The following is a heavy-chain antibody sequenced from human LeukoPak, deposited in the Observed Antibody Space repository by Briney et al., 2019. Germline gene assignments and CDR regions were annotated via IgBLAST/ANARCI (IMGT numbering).Heavy chain of an antibody. D-gene: IGHD4-17*01. CDR1: GGSISSSSYY. J-gene: IGHJ4*02. Sequence: SETLSLTCTVSGGSISSSSYYWAWIRRPPGKGLEWIGSIYYSGITYYNPSLKSRVAISVDTSKNQFSLKLNSVTAADTAVYYCARETGPTLFDCWGQGTLVTVSS. CDR2: IYYSGIT. CDR3: ARETGPTLFDC. V-gene: IGHV4-39*01.